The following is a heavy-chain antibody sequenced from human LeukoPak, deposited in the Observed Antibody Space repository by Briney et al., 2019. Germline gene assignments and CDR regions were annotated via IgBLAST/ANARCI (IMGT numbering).Heavy chain of an antibody. CDR1: GGTFSSYA. V-gene: IGHV7-4-1*02. CDR2: INTNTGNP. D-gene: IGHD6-19*01. CDR3: ARDVTVAAFDY. Sequence: GSSVKVSCKASGGTFSSYAISWVRQAPGQGLEWMGWINTNTGNPTYAQGFTGRFVFSLDTSVSTAYLQISSLKAEDTAVYYCARDVTVAAFDYWGQGTLVTVSS. J-gene: IGHJ4*02.